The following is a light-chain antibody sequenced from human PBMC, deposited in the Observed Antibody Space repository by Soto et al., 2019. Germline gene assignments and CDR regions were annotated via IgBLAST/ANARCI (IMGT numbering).Light chain of an antibody. CDR1: QDISTN. CDR2: AAS. V-gene: IGKV1-33*01. J-gene: IGKJ4*01. Sequence: DIQMTQSPSSLSASVGDRVTITCQASQDISTNLNWYQQKPGKAPKLLIYAASSLETGVPSRFSGGGSETDFTFTISSLQPEDFATYYCQQYDNVPPTFGGGTKVEVK. CDR3: QQYDNVPPT.